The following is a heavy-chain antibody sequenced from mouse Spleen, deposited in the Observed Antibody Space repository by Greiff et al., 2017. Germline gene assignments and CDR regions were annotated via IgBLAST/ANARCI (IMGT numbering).Heavy chain of an antibody. D-gene: IGHD2-4*01. CDR3: ARRLRRAWFAY. Sequence: EVQLQQSGPELVKPGASVKISCKASGYTFTDYYMNWVKQSHGKSLEWIGDINPNNGGTSYNQKFKGKATLTVDKSSSTAYMELRSLTSEDSAVYYCARRLRRAWFAYWGQGTLVTVSA. CDR2: INPNNGGT. J-gene: IGHJ3*01. CDR1: GYTFTDYY. V-gene: IGHV1-26*01.